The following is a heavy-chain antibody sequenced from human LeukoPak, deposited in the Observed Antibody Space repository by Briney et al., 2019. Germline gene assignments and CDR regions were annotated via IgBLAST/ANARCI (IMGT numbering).Heavy chain of an antibody. V-gene: IGHV3-48*04. Sequence: PGGSLRLSCAASGFTFSSYSMNWVRQAPGKGLEWISYISSDSSAIFYLHSVKGRFTISRDNAKNSLYLQMNSLRAEDTAVYYCARDRASGWPENWFDPWGQGTLVTVSS. CDR3: ARDRASGWPENWFDP. D-gene: IGHD6-19*01. CDR2: ISSDSSAI. J-gene: IGHJ5*02. CDR1: GFTFSSYS.